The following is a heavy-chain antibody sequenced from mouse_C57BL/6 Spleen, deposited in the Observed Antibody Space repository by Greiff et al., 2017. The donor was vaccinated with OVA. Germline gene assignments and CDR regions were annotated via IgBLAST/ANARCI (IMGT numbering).Heavy chain of an antibody. D-gene: IGHD3-2*02. CDR3: ARQGAAQATYFDY. CDR1: GFTFSSYG. Sequence: EVQGVESGGDLVKPGGSLKLSCAASGFTFSSYGMSWVRQTPDKRLEWVATISSGGSYTYYPDSVKGRFNISRDNAKNTLYLQMSSLKSEDTAMYYCARQGAAQATYFDYWGQGTTLTVSS. V-gene: IGHV5-6*01. CDR2: ISSGGSYT. J-gene: IGHJ2*01.